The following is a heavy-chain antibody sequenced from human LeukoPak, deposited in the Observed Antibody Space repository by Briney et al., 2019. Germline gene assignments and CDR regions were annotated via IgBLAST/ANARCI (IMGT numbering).Heavy chain of an antibody. CDR3: ARDGRFTIFGVVNYYFNY. Sequence: TGGSLRLSCAASGFTFSSYSMNWVRQAPGKGLEWVSYISSSSSTIYYADSVKGRFTISRDNAKNSLYLQMNSLRAEDTAVYYCARDGRFTIFGVVNYYFNYWGQGTLVTVSS. V-gene: IGHV3-48*01. CDR2: ISSSSSTI. CDR1: GFTFSSYS. J-gene: IGHJ4*02. D-gene: IGHD3-3*01.